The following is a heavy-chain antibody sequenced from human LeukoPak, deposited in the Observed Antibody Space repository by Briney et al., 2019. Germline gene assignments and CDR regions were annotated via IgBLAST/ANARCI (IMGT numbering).Heavy chain of an antibody. CDR1: GYTFTGYY. D-gene: IGHD3-16*02. Sequence: GASVKVSCKASGYTFTGYYMHWVRQAPGQGLEWMGWINPNSGGTSYAQKFQGRVTMTRDTSISTAYMELSRLRSDDTAVYYCARAPSIRVITNFDYWGQGTLVTVSS. CDR2: INPNSGGT. V-gene: IGHV1-2*02. J-gene: IGHJ4*02. CDR3: ARAPSIRVITNFDY.